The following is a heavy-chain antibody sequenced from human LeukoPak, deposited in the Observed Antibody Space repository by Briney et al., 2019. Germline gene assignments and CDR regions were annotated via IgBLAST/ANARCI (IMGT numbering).Heavy chain of an antibody. V-gene: IGHV1-69*05. Sequence: SVKVSCKASGGTFSSYAISWVRQAPGQGLEWMGGIIPIFGTANYAQKFQGRVTITTDESTSTAYMELSSLRSEDTAVYYCARGDSESSHASDIWGQGTMVTVSS. CDR3: ARGDSESSHASDI. D-gene: IGHD3-10*01. CDR1: GGTFSSYA. CDR2: IIPIFGTA. J-gene: IGHJ3*02.